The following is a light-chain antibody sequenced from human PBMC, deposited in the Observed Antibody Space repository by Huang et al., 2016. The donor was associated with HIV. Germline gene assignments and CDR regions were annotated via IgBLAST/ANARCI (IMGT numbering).Light chain of an antibody. CDR3: QHYNNWPFT. J-gene: IGKJ3*01. V-gene: IGKV3-15*01. CDR2: GAS. CDR1: QSISSK. Sequence: ERVMTQSPVTLSVSPGERAPFSCRASQSISSKLAWYQKKPGQAPRRLIYGASTRATGIPARFSGSGSGTEFTLTISSLQSEDFAVYYCQHYNNWPFTFGPGTRVDIK.